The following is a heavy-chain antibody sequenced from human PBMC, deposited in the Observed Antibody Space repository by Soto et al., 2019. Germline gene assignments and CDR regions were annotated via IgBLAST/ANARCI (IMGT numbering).Heavy chain of an antibody. Sequence: EVQLVESGGGLVKPGGSLRLSCAASGFTFSSYSMNWVRQAPGKGLEWVSSISSSSSYIYYADSVKGRFTISRDNAKNSLYLQMNSLRAEDTAVYYCARERGARWFGESLNWFDPWGQGTLVTVSS. D-gene: IGHD3-10*01. J-gene: IGHJ5*02. CDR3: ARERGARWFGESLNWFDP. CDR1: GFTFSSYS. V-gene: IGHV3-21*01. CDR2: ISSSSSYI.